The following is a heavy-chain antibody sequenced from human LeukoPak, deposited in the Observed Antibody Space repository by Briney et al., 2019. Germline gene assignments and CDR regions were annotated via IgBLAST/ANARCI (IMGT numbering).Heavy chain of an antibody. Sequence: GGSLRLSCAASGFTFSSYEMNWVRQAPGKGLEWVAVISYDGSNKYYADSVKGRFTISRDNSKNTLYLQMNSLRAEDTAVYYCARGFLEWLYFDYWGQGTLVTVSS. CDR3: ARGFLEWLYFDY. V-gene: IGHV3-30-3*01. CDR1: GFTFSSYE. J-gene: IGHJ4*02. D-gene: IGHD3-3*01. CDR2: ISYDGSNK.